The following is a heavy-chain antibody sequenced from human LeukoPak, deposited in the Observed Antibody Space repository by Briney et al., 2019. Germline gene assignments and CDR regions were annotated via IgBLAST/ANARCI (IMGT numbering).Heavy chain of an antibody. J-gene: IGHJ5*01. CDR1: GFALRSYT. D-gene: IGHD6-19*01. CDR2: ISSTSAYI. CDR3: ARVAVAGPTGWFDS. V-gene: IGHV3-21*01. Sequence: GGSLRLSCAASGFALRSYTETWVRQAPGKGLEWVSSISSTSAYIYYAESVKGRFSISRDNVDNVVHLQMSSLRNEDTAFYYCARVAVAGPTGWFDSWGQGTLVTVSS.